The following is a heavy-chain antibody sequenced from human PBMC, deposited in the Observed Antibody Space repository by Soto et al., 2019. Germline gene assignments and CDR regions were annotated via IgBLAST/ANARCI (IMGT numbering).Heavy chain of an antibody. CDR2: ISAHNGDT. CDR1: GYSFATYG. Sequence: ASVKVSCKASGYSFATYGFSGVRQAPVRGLECVGWISAHNGDTHYSQKFQGRVTLTTDTSTNTGYMELRSLTSDDTAVYFCATAPIYYNDGSGYYPLGHWGQGTLVTVSS. V-gene: IGHV1-18*04. D-gene: IGHD3-22*01. CDR3: ATAPIYYNDGSGYYPLGH. J-gene: IGHJ4*02.